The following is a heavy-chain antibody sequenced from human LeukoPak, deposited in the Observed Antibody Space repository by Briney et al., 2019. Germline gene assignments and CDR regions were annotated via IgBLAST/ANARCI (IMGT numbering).Heavy chain of an antibody. V-gene: IGHV3-7*01. D-gene: IGHD3-22*01. CDR1: GFTFRTFW. CDR3: ARDPGRGYDI. Sequence: GGSLRLSCTASGFTFRTFWMAWVRQAPGKGLEWVAIIKQDGSEKKSVDSVKGRFTISRDNAKNSLYLQMISLRAEDTAVYYCARDPGRGYDIWGQGTMVTVSS. CDR2: IKQDGSEK. J-gene: IGHJ3*02.